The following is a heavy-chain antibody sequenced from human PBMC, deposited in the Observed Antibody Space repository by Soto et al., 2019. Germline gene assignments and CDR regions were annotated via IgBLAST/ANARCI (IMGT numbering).Heavy chain of an antibody. D-gene: IGHD3-10*01. V-gene: IGHV4-31*03. CDR1: GGSISSGGYY. CDR3: ASWGFGELLNWFDP. J-gene: IGHJ5*02. CDR2: IYYSGST. Sequence: QVQLQESGPGLVKPSQTLSLTCTVSGGSISSGGYYWSWIRQHPGKGLEWIGYIYYSGSTYYNPSLKRRVTISVDTSKNQFSLKLSSVTAADTAVYYCASWGFGELLNWFDPWGQGTLVTVSS.